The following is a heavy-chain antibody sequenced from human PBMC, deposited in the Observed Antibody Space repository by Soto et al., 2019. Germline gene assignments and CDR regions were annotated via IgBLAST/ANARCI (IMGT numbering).Heavy chain of an antibody. CDR3: SHTWV. J-gene: IGHJ4*02. Sequence: EVQMVESGGGLVQPGGSLRLSCAASGFSFSTYWMYWVRQAPGKGLEWVANVNEDGTENKYVDSVTGRCTISRDNAKNSLYLQMNSLRAADTAVDYGSHTWVGGQGTLVTVSS. CDR2: VNEDGTEN. CDR1: GFSFSTYW. D-gene: IGHD1-26*01. V-gene: IGHV3-7*01.